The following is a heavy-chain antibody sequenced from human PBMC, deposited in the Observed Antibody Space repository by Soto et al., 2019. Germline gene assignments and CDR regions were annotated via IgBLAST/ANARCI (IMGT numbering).Heavy chain of an antibody. Sequence: GGSLRLSCTASAFTLSGHHMGWVRQAPGKGLEWVGRTRKKAENYSTEYAASVEGRFTISRDDSKNSLYLQMNSLKTDDTAVYYCLSFWTDSWGQGSLVTVSS. D-gene: IGHD1-1*01. CDR2: TRKKAENYST. CDR3: LSFWTDS. J-gene: IGHJ4*02. CDR1: AFTLSGHH. V-gene: IGHV3-72*01.